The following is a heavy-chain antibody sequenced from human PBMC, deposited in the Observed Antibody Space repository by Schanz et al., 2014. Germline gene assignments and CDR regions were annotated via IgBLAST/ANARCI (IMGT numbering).Heavy chain of an antibody. Sequence: QVQLVESGGGVVQPGRSLRLSCATSGLNFDYYGMNWVRQAPGKGLEWVANIGYDGSEKYYVDSVKGRFTISRDNSKDTLYLQMSGLTPEDTAVYYCARGPIPIQGVAMDFWGQGTLDTVSS. J-gene: IGHJ4*02. CDR3: ARGPIPIQGVAMDF. CDR1: GLNFDYYG. V-gene: IGHV3-33*01. CDR2: IGYDGSEK. D-gene: IGHD3-10*01.